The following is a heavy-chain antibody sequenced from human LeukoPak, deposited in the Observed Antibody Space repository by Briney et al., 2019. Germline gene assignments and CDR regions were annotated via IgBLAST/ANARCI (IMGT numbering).Heavy chain of an antibody. J-gene: IGHJ4*02. CDR2: MNPNSGNT. CDR1: GYTFTSYD. D-gene: IGHD1-26*01. V-gene: IGHV1-8*03. CDR3: ARDLRSGALRHFDY. Sequence: ASVKVSCKASGYTFTSYDINWVRQATGQGLEWMGWMNPNSGNTGYAQKFQGRVTITRNTSISTAYMELSSPRSEDTAVYYCARDLRSGALRHFDYWGQGTLVTVSS.